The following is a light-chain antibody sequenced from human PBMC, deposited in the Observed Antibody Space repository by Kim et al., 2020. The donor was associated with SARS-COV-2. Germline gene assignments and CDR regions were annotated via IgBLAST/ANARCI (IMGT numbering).Light chain of an antibody. V-gene: IGLV4-69*01. CDR2: LNSDGSH. CDR3: QTWGTGIWV. J-gene: IGLJ3*02. CDR1: SGHSSNA. Sequence: SVKLTCTLSSGHSSNAIAWHQQQAEKGPRYLMTLNSDGSHSKGDGIPDRFSGSSSGAERYLPISGLQSDDEADYYCQTWGTGIWVFGGGTQLTVL.